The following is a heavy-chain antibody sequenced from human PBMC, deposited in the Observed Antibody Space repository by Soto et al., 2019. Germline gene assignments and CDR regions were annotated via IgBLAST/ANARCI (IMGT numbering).Heavy chain of an antibody. CDR3: ATLPPRIVVVFTEMPT. V-gene: IGHV4-4*02. CDR2: IYHSGIT. CDR1: GGSISSSYW. D-gene: IGHD2-21*01. J-gene: IGHJ5*02. Sequence: ETLSLTCGVSGGSISSSYWRTRVREASGKGLQWIGEIYHSGITNYNPSLRSRVSMSVGKSNNEFSLSLTSVTAADTAVYYCATLPPRIVVVFTEMPTWGQGILVTVSS.